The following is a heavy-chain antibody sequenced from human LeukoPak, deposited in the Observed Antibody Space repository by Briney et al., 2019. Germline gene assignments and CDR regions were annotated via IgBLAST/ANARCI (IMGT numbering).Heavy chain of an antibody. J-gene: IGHJ4*02. D-gene: IGHD5-18*01. CDR2: IYTSGST. V-gene: IGHV4-61*02. CDR1: GGSISSGSYY. CDR3: VRVYIYGRSYFDY. Sequence: ASETLSLTCTVSGGSISSGSYYWSWIRQPAGKGLEWIGRIYTSGSTNYNPSLKSRVTISVDTSKNQFSLNLSSVTAADTAVYYCVRVYIYGRSYFDYWGQGTLVTVSS.